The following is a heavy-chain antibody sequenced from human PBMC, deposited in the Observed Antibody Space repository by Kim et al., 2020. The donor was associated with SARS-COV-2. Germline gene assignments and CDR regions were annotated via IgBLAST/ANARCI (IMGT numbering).Heavy chain of an antibody. Sequence: SGGTIYYADSVKGRFTISRDNAKNSLYLQMNGLRAEDTAVYYCARRYGGVWGQGTTVTVSS. J-gene: IGHJ6*02. V-gene: IGHV3-48*03. CDR3: ARRYGGV. D-gene: IGHD3-10*01. CDR2: SGGTI.